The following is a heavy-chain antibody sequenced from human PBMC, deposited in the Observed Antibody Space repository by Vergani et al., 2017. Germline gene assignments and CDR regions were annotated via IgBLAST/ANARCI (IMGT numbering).Heavy chain of an antibody. CDR1: GFTFSSYG. CDR3: AKVSSDFWSGQGAFDI. D-gene: IGHD3-3*01. V-gene: IGHV3-30*18. J-gene: IGHJ3*02. Sequence: QVQLVESGGGVVQPGRSLRLSCAASGFTFSSYGMHWVRQAPGKGLEWVAVISYDGSNKYYAASVKGRFTISRDNSKNTLYLQMNSLRAEDTAVYYCAKVSSDFWSGQGAFDIWGQGTMVTVSS. CDR2: ISYDGSNK.